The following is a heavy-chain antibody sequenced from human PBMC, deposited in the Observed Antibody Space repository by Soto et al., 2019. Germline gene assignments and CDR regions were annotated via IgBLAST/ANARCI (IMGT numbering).Heavy chain of an antibody. J-gene: IGHJ4*02. D-gene: IGHD2-15*01. CDR1: GFTFSSYG. Sequence: GGSLRLSCAASGFTFSSYGMHWVRQAPGKGLEWVAVIWYDGSNKYYADSVKGRFTISRDNSKNTLYLQMNSLRAEDTAVYYCARNKRLGYCSGGSCYTFDYWGQGTLVTVSS. CDR3: ARNKRLGYCSGGSCYTFDY. V-gene: IGHV3-33*01. CDR2: IWYDGSNK.